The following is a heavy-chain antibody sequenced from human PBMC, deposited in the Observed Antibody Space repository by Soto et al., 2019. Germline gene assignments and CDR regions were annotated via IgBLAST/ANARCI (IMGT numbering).Heavy chain of an antibody. CDR3: ARVLPGDGWLRLSRGAFDI. CDR1: GGSFSGYY. Sequence: SETLSLTCAVYGGSFSGYYWSWIRQPPGKGLEWIGEINHSGSTNYNPSLKSRVTISVDTSKNQFSLKLSSVTAADTAVYYCARVLPGDGWLRLSRGAFDIWGQGTMVTVSS. V-gene: IGHV4-34*01. J-gene: IGHJ3*02. D-gene: IGHD5-12*01. CDR2: INHSGST.